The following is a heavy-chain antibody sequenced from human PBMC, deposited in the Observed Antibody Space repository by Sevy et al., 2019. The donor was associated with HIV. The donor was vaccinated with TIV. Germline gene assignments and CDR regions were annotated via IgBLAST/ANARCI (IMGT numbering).Heavy chain of an antibody. CDR3: WRLSTGGSSPGVPYYFDY. V-gene: IGHV5-51*01. J-gene: IGHJ4*02. Sequence: GESLKISCKGSGYSFTSYWIGWVRQMPGKGLGWMGIIYPGDSDTRYSPSFQGQVTISADKSISTAYLQWSSLKTSDTAMYYCWRLSTGGSSPGVPYYFDYWGQGTLVTVSS. D-gene: IGHD1-26*01. CDR1: GYSFTSYW. CDR2: IYPGDSDT.